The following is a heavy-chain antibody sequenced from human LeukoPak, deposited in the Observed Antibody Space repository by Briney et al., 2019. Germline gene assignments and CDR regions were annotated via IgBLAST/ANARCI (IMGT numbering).Heavy chain of an antibody. CDR3: ARHGWTHPDY. CDR1: GYSFTDYW. CDR2: IYPSDSGT. D-gene: IGHD6-19*01. V-gene: IGHV5-51*01. J-gene: IGHJ4*02. Sequence: GESLKISCKTSGYSFTDYWIGWVRQMPGKGLEWMGFIYPSDSGTRYSPSFQGQVTISADKSISTAYLQWSSLKASDTAMYYCARHGWTHPDYWGQGTLVTVSS.